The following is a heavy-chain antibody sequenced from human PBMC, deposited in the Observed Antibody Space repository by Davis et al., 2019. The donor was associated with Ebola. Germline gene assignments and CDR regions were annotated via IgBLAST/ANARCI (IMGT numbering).Heavy chain of an antibody. CDR1: GFAFSTYS. CDR3: AKTLLYSGSYYGH. V-gene: IGHV3-21*04. J-gene: IGHJ4*02. Sequence: GESLKISCAASGFAFSTYSVNWVRQAPGKGLEWVSSISSTSYFIYYADSAKGRFTISRDNAKNSLYLQMNSLRAEDTALYYCAKTLLYSGSYYGHWGQGTLVTVSS. CDR2: ISSTSYFI. D-gene: IGHD1-26*01.